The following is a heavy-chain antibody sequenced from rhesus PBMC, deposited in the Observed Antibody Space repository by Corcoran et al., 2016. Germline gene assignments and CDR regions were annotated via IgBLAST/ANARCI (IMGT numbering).Heavy chain of an antibody. Sequence: QVQLQESGPGLVKPSETLSLTCAVSGGSISSGYYYWSRIRQPPGKGLEWIGYITYSGSTSYNPSLKRRVTIARDTSKNQFSLKLSSVAAADTAVYYCARDRPGLDSWGQGVVVTVSS. CDR2: ITYSGST. J-gene: IGHJ6*01. CDR1: GGSISSGYYY. CDR3: ARDRPGLDS. V-gene: IGHV4-122*02.